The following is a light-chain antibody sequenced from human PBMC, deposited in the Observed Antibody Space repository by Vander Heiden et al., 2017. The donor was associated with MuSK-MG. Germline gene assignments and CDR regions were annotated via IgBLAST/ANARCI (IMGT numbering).Light chain of an antibody. Sequence: DIQLTQSPSFLSSSVGDRVTITCRASQGLSRSLARYQQKPGEAPELLIFAASTFLSRVPSTFSGSGSATAFTLTIISLLPEDFATSYCRQVYNCPPTFGGGTRLEIK. CDR1: QGLSRS. CDR3: RQVYNCPPT. V-gene: IGKV1-9*01. J-gene: IGKJ4*01. CDR2: AAS.